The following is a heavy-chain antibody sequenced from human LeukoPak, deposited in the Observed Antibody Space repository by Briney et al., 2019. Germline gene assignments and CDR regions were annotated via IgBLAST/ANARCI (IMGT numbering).Heavy chain of an antibody. J-gene: IGHJ4*02. V-gene: IGHV3-7*03. CDR2: IKQDGSEK. CDR3: ARGIAVVHYFDY. Sequence: GSLRLSCAASGFTFSSYWMSWVRQAPGKGLEWVANIKQDGSEKYYVDSVKGRFTISRDNAKNSLYLQMNSLRSEDTAVYYCARGIAVVHYFDYWGQGTLVTVSS. CDR1: GFTFSSYW. D-gene: IGHD6-19*01.